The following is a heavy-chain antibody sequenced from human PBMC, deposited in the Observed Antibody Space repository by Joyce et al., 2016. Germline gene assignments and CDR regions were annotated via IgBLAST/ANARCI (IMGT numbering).Heavy chain of an antibody. CDR2: IWYDGSNK. Sequence: QVQLVESGGGVVQPGRSLRLSCAASGFTFSTHGMHWVRQAPGKGLEWVALIWYDGSNKYYADSVRGRFTVSRDNSKNTRYLQMNSRRAEDTAVYYCARVRGSFTNGSYDYWGRGALVTVSS. J-gene: IGHJ4*02. CDR3: ARVRGSFTNGSYDY. CDR1: GFTFSTHG. V-gene: IGHV3-33*01. D-gene: IGHD1-26*01.